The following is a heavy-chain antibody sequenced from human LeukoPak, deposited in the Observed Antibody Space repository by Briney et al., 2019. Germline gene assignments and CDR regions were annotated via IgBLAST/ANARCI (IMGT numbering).Heavy chain of an antibody. Sequence: SETLSLTCTVSGYSISSGYYWGWIRQPPGKGLEWIGSIYHSGSTYYNPSLKSRITISVDTSKNQFSLKLSSVTAADTAVYYCARLERYCSSTSCYIKNWFDPWGQGTLVTVSS. D-gene: IGHD2-2*02. CDR1: GYSISSGYY. J-gene: IGHJ5*02. CDR2: IYHSGST. CDR3: ARLERYCSSTSCYIKNWFDP. V-gene: IGHV4-38-2*02.